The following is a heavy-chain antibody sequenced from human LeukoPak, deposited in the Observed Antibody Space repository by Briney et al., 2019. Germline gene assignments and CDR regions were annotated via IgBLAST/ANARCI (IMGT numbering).Heavy chain of an antibody. CDR2: INTDGTII. V-gene: IGHV3-74*01. D-gene: IGHD2/OR15-2a*01. J-gene: IGHJ4*02. Sequence: GGSLRLSCAASGFTFSSYWMHWVRHTPGRGLVWVARINTDGTIIDYADSVQGRFTISRDNAKNTLYLQMNSLRAEDTALYYCVKDLDFQADCWGQGTLVTVSS. CDR1: GFTFSSYW. CDR3: VKDLDFQADC.